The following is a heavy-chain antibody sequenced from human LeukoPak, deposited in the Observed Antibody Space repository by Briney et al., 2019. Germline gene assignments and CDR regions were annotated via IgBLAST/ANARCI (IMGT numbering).Heavy chain of an antibody. Sequence: PGGSLRLSCAASGFIFNTYTMTWVRQAPGKGLEWVSVISDSGDLTYYADSVKGRFTISRDNSKNTLYLQMNSLRAEDTAVYYCAKDARRSSGWYFFDHWGQGTLVTVSS. CDR2: ISDSGDLT. D-gene: IGHD6-19*01. CDR1: GFIFNTYT. V-gene: IGHV3-23*01. J-gene: IGHJ4*02. CDR3: AKDARRSSGWYFFDH.